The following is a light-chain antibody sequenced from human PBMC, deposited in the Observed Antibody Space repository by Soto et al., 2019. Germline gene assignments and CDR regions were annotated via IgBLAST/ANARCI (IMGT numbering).Light chain of an antibody. V-gene: IGKV1-39*01. CDR1: QSISSY. CDR2: AAS. CDR3: QQSYSTRYT. Sequence: DIQMTQSPSSLSASVGDRVTITCRASQSISSYLNWYQQKPGKAPKLLIYAASSLQSGVPSRFSGSGSGTDLTLTISSLQPEDFAPYYCQQSYSTRYTFGQGTKLEIK. J-gene: IGKJ2*01.